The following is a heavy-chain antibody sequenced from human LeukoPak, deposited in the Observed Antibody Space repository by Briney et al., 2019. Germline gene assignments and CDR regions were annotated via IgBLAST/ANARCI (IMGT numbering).Heavy chain of an antibody. D-gene: IGHD2-8*01. CDR3: AKDVYAIGGDWFDP. V-gene: IGHV3-23*01. Sequence: GRSLRLSCAASGFTFSSYAMNWVRQAPGKGLEWVSTISGSGGSTYYADSVKGRFTISRDNPKNTLYLQMNSLRAEDTAVYYCAKDVYAIGGDWFDPWGQGTLVTVSS. CDR2: ISGSGGST. CDR1: GFTFSSYA. J-gene: IGHJ5*02.